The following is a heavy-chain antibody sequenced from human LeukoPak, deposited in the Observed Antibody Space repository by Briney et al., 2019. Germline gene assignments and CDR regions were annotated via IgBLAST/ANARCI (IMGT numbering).Heavy chain of an antibody. D-gene: IGHD3-10*01. CDR1: GFTFSTYW. J-gene: IGHJ3*02. Sequence: GGSLRLSCAASGFTFSTYWMTWVRQAPGKGLEWVANIKEGGSEQVYVDSVKGRFTISRDNADNSLYLQMNSLRVEDTAVYFCARDPYQNAYGAFDIWGQGTMVTVSS. CDR3: ARDPYQNAYGAFDI. V-gene: IGHV3-7*01. CDR2: IKEGGSEQ.